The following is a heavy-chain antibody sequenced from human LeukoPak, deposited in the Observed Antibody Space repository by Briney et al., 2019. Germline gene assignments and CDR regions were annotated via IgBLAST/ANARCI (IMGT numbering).Heavy chain of an antibody. Sequence: PGGSLRLSCAASGFTFSSYSMNWVRQAPGKGLEWVSSISSSSSYIYYADSVKGRFTISRDNAKNSLYLQMNSLRAEDTAVYYCARALIAVAGTEFGYWGQGTLVTVSS. J-gene: IGHJ4*02. V-gene: IGHV3-21*01. D-gene: IGHD6-19*01. CDR2: ISSSSSYI. CDR3: ARALIAVAGTEFGY. CDR1: GFTFSSYS.